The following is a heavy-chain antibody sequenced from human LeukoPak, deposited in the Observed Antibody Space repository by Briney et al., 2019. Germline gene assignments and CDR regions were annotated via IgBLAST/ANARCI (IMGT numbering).Heavy chain of an antibody. CDR2: ISAYNGNT. CDR1: GYTFTSYG. Sequence: ASVKVSCKASGYTFTSYGISWVRQAPGQGLEWMGWISAYNGNTNYAQKLQGRVTMTTDTSTSTAYMELRSLRSDDTAVYYCARYAAAAGEYYFDYWGQGTLVTVSS. D-gene: IGHD6-13*01. CDR3: ARYAAAAGEYYFDY. J-gene: IGHJ4*02. V-gene: IGHV1-18*01.